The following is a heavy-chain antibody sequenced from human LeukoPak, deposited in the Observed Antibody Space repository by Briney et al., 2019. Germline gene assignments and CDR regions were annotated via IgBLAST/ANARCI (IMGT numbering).Heavy chain of an antibody. CDR1: GFTFSDYS. CDR3: ARGTGEFREYQLLGRQFAFDI. D-gene: IGHD2-2*01. V-gene: IGHV3-21*01. J-gene: IGHJ3*02. CDR2: ISSSSSYI. Sequence: GGSLRLSCAASGFTFSDYSMNWVRQAPGKGLEWVSSISSSSSYIYYADSVKGRFTISRDNARNSLYLQMNSLRAEDTAVYYCARGTGEFREYQLLGRQFAFDIWGQGTMVTVSS.